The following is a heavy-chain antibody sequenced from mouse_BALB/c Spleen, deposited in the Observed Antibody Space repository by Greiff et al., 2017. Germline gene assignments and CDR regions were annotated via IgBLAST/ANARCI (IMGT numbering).Heavy chain of an antibody. CDR3: ADGTSWDDDAMDY. D-gene: IGHD4-1*01. Sequence: VQLQQSGAELVKPGASVKLSCTASGFNIKDTYMHWVKQRPEQGLEWIGRIDPANGNTKYDPKFQGKATITADTSSNTAYLQLSSLTSEDTAVYYCADGTSWDDDAMDYWGQGTSVTVSS. CDR1: GFNIKDTY. CDR2: IDPANGNT. J-gene: IGHJ4*01. V-gene: IGHV14-3*02.